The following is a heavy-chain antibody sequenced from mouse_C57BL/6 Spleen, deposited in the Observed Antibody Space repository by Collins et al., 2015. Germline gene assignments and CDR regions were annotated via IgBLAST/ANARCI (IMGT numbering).Heavy chain of an antibody. CDR2: IYPGSVST. D-gene: IGHD1-1*01. CDR3: GIYYYGTPFDY. CDR1: GYTFTSYW. V-gene: IGHV1-55*01. Sequence: QVQLQQPGAELVKPGASVKMSCKASGYTFTSYWITWVKQRPGQGLEWIGDIYPGSVSTNYNEKFKNKATLTVDTSSSTAYMQLSSLTSEDSAVYYCGIYYYGTPFDYWGQGTTLTVSS. J-gene: IGHJ2*01.